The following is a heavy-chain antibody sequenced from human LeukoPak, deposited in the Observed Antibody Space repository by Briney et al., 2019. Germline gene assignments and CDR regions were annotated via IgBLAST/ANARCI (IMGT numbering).Heavy chain of an antibody. CDR2: INPNSGGT. V-gene: IGHV1-2*02. CDR1: GYTFTGYY. D-gene: IGHD6-13*01. CDR3: ARDLIAAAGEGFDY. Sequence: ASVKVSCKASGYTFTGYYMHWVRQAPGQGLEWMGWINPNSGGTNYAQKFQGRVTMTRDTSISTAYMELSRLRSDDTAVYYCARDLIAAAGEGFDYWGQGTLVTVSS. J-gene: IGHJ4*02.